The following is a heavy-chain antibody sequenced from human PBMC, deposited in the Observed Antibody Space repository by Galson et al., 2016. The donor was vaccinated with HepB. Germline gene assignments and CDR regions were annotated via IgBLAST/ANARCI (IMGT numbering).Heavy chain of an antibody. J-gene: IGHJ4*02. CDR2: ISGDGAP. CDR1: GFTFSSYA. V-gene: IGHV3-23*01. CDR3: ARDRGFYSSTWD. D-gene: IGHD2-2*01. Sequence: SLRLSCAASGFTFSSYAMNWVRQAPGKGLEWVSSISGDGAPYYVDSMKGRFTISRDNSKDTLYLQMNSLRAEDTAVYYCARDRGFYSSTWDWGQGTLVTVSS.